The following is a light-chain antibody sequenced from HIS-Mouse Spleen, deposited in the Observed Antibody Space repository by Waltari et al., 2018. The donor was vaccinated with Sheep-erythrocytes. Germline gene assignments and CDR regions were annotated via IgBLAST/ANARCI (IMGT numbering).Light chain of an antibody. Sequence: QSALTQPRSVSGSPGQSVTIPCTGTSSDVGGYTFVFWYQQHPGKAPKLMIYDVSKRPSGVPDRFSGSKSGNTASLTISGLQAEDEADYYCCSYAGSYNHVFATGTKVTVL. CDR2: DVS. V-gene: IGLV2-11*01. CDR3: CSYAGSYNHV. CDR1: SSDVGGYTF. J-gene: IGLJ1*01.